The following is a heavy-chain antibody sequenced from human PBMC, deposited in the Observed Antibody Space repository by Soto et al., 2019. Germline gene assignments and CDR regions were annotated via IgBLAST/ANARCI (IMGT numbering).Heavy chain of an antibody. Sequence: PGESLKISCRGSGYSFTSYWIASVRQVPGKGFEWVGIIYPRDSETRLRPSMQGRVTITRDMSTSTAYMELSSLRSEDTAVYSCAAGGPHGYWAQGTLVPVSS. CDR3: AAGGPHGY. J-gene: IGHJ4*02. CDR2: IYPRDSET. V-gene: IGHV5-51*01. CDR1: GYSFTSYW.